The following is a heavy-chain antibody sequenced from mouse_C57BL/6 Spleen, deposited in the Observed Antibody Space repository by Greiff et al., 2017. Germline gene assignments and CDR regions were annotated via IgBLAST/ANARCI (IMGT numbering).Heavy chain of an antibody. Sequence: VMLVESGAELVKPGASVKISCKASGYAFSSYWMNWVKQRPGKGLEWIGQIYPGDGDTNYNGKFKGKATLTADKSSSTAYMQLSSLTSEDSAVYFCARGDRLFYFDYWGQGTTLTVSS. CDR1: GYAFSSYW. CDR3: ARGDRLFYFDY. CDR2: IYPGDGDT. J-gene: IGHJ2*01. D-gene: IGHD3-3*01. V-gene: IGHV1-80*01.